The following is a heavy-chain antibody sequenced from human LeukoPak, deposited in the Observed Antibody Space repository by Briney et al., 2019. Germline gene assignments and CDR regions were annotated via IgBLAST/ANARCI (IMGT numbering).Heavy chain of an antibody. CDR3: ARVGKQWLARPYYFDY. Sequence: GASVKVSCKASGYTYTSYGISWVRQAPGQGLEWMGWISAYNGNTNYAQKLQGRVTMTTDTSTSTAYMELRSLRSDDTAVYYCARVGKQWLARPYYFDYWGQGTLVTVSS. D-gene: IGHD6-19*01. J-gene: IGHJ4*02. V-gene: IGHV1-18*01. CDR1: GYTYTSYG. CDR2: ISAYNGNT.